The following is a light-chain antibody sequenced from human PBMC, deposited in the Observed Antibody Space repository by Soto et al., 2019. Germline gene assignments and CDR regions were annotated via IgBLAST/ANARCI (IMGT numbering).Light chain of an antibody. CDR2: DAS. J-gene: IGKJ3*01. CDR1: QSISRY. CDR3: QQRSNWLPFT. Sequence: IVLTQSPATLSLSPGERATLSCRASQSISRYLAWYQQKPGQAPRLLLYDASNRATGIPARFSGSGFGTDFTLTISSLEPEDFAVYYCQQRSNWLPFTFGPGTKVDIK. V-gene: IGKV3-11*01.